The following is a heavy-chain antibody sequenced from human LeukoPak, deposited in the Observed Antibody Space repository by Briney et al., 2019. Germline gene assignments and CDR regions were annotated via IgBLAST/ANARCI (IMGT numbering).Heavy chain of an antibody. CDR2: IIPIFGTA. CDR1: GGTFSSYA. CDR3: ARSRRGYDYVWGSYRLPYYYYMDV. Sequence: SVKVSCKASGGTFSSYAISWVRQAPGQGLEWMGGIIPIFGTANYAQKFQGRVTITADKSTSTAYMELSSLRSEDTAVYYCARSRRGYDYVWGSYRLPYYYYMDVWGKGTTVTVSS. J-gene: IGHJ6*03. V-gene: IGHV1-69*06. D-gene: IGHD3-16*02.